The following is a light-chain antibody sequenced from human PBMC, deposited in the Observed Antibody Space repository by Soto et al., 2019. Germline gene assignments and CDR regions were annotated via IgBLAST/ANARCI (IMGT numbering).Light chain of an antibody. CDR1: QSIDTS. Sequence: DIQMTQSPSSLSASVGDRVTITCRASQSIDTSLNWYQHKPGKAPKLLIYAASSLQSGVPSRFSGSGSGTDFTLTINSLQPEDFATYSCQQTYSTLGTFGQGTKVEIK. J-gene: IGKJ1*01. V-gene: IGKV1-39*01. CDR3: QQTYSTLGT. CDR2: AAS.